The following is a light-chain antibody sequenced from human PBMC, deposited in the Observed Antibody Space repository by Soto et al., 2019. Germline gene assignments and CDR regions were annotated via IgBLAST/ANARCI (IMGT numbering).Light chain of an antibody. CDR3: SSYTSSSTLYVV. V-gene: IGLV2-14*01. CDR2: DVS. CDR1: SSDVGGYNY. Sequence: QSALTQPASVSGSPGQSITISCTGTSSDVGGYNYASWYQQHPGKAPKLMIYDVSNRPSGVSNRFSGSKSGNTASLTISGLQAEDEADYYCSSYTSSSTLYVVFGGGTKVTVL. J-gene: IGLJ2*01.